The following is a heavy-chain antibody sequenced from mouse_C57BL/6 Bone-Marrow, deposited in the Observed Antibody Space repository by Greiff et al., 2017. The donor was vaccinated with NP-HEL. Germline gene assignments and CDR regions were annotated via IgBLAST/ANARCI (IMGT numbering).Heavy chain of an antibody. CDR1: GFSLTSYG. CDR2: IWSGGST. J-gene: IGHJ4*01. V-gene: IGHV2-2*01. D-gene: IGHD2-3*01. CDR3: ARDGYYHYYAMDY. Sequence: VQLQQSGPGLVQPSQSLSITCTVSGFSLTSYGVHWVRQSPGKGLEWLGVIWSGGSTDYNAAFISRLSISKDNSESQVFFKMISLQADDTAIYYCARDGYYHYYAMDYWGQGTSVTVSS.